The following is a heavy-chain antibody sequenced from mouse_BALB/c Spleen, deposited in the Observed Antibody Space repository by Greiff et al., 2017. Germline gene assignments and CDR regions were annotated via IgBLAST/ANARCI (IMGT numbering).Heavy chain of an antibody. CDR2: ISSGGGST. V-gene: IGHV5-12-1*01. CDR1: GFAFSSYD. CDR3: ARQGLPWFAY. D-gene: IGHD2-13*01. J-gene: IGHJ3*01. Sequence: EVKVVESGGGLVKPGGSLKLSCAASGFAFSSYDMSWVRQTPEKRLEWVAYISSGGGSTYYPDTVKGRFTISRDNAKNTLYLQMSSLKSEDTAMYYCARQGLPWFAYWGQGTLVTVSA.